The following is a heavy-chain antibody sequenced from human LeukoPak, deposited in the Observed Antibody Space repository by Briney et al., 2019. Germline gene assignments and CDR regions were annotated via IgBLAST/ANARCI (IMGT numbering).Heavy chain of an antibody. D-gene: IGHD3-22*01. V-gene: IGHV3-33*01. CDR1: GFTFSSYG. J-gene: IGHJ6*02. Sequence: PGGSLRLSCAASGFTFSSYGMHWVRQAPGKGLEWVAVIWYDGSNKYYADSVKGRFTISRGNSKNMLYLQMNSLRAEDTAVYYCARGHRTSSGYGYYYYGMDVWGQGTSVTVSS. CDR3: ARGHRTSSGYGYYYYGMDV. CDR2: IWYDGSNK.